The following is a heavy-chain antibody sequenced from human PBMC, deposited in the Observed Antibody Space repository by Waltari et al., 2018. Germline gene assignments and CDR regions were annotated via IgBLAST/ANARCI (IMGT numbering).Heavy chain of an antibody. CDR3: ARNKLRLDY. D-gene: IGHD3-10*01. J-gene: IGHJ4*02. CDR1: GFTFTIHW. V-gene: IGHV3-7*01. Sequence: EVQVVESGGGSVQPGGSLRLSCAASGFTFTIHWMSWVRQAPGKGLEWVANIKPDASEKYYVDSVKGRFTISRDNAKNSLYLQMNSLRAEDTAIYYCARNKLRLDYWGPGTLVTVSS. CDR2: IKPDASEK.